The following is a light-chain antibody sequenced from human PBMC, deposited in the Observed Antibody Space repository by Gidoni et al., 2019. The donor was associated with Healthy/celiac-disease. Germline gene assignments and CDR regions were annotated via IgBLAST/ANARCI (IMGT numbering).Light chain of an antibody. CDR1: QSSSSY. CDR2: AAS. CDR3: QQSYSTPIT. V-gene: IGKV1-39*01. J-gene: IGKJ5*01. Sequence: DIQMTQSPSSLSASVVDRITITCRASQSSSSYLNWYQQKPGKAPKLLMYAASSLQSGVPSRFSGSGSGTDFTLTISSLQPEDFATYYCQQSYSTPITFXQXTRLEIK.